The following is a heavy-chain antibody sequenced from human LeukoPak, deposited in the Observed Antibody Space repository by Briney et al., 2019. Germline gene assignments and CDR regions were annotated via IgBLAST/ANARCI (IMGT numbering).Heavy chain of an antibody. D-gene: IGHD4-17*01. J-gene: IGHJ4*02. CDR3: ARSRTVTTFDY. V-gene: IGHV4-59*01. Sequence: SETLSLTCTVSGGSISSYYWSWIRQPPGKGLEWIGYIYYSGSTNYNPSLKSRVTISVDTSKNQFSLKLSSVTAADTAVYYCARSRTVTTFDYWGQGTLVTVSS. CDR1: GGSISSYY. CDR2: IYYSGST.